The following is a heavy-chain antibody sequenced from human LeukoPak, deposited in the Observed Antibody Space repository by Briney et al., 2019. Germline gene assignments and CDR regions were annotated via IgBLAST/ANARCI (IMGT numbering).Heavy chain of an antibody. D-gene: IGHD7-27*01. CDR1: GYPFTGYY. CDR2: INPNSGGT. V-gene: IGHV1-2*02. Sequence: ASVKVSCKASGYPFTGYYIHWVRQAPGQGLEWMGWINPNSGGTNYAQKFQGRVTMTRDTSISKAYMELRRLRSDDTAVYHCASVKLGPEGFFDSWGQGTLVTVSS. J-gene: IGHJ4*02. CDR3: ASVKLGPEGFFDS.